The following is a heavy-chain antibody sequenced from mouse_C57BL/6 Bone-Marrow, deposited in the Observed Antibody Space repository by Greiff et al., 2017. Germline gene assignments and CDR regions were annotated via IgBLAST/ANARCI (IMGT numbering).Heavy chain of an antibody. D-gene: IGHD2-4*01. V-gene: IGHV5-6*01. CDR1: GFTFSSYG. J-gene: IGHJ3*01. Sequence: EVKLQESGGDLVKPGGSLKLSCAASGFTFSSYGMSWVRQTPDKRLEWVATISSGGSYTYYPDSVKGRFTISRDTAKNTLYLQMSRLKSEDTAMYYCARLRLRRFAYWGQGTLVTVSA. CDR2: ISSGGSYT. CDR3: ARLRLRRFAY.